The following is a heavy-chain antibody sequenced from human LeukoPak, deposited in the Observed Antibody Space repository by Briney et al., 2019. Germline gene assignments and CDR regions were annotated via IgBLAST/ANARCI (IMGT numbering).Heavy chain of an antibody. CDR3: AREAESSWTGNPFDY. CDR2: INPSGGST. V-gene: IGHV1-46*01. J-gene: IGHJ4*02. D-gene: IGHD6-13*01. Sequence: AASVKVSCKASGYTFTSYYMHWVRQAPGQGLEWMGIINPSGGSTSYAQKFQGRVTMTRDMSTSTVYMELSSLRSEDTAVYYCAREAESSWTGNPFDYWGQGTLVTVSS. CDR1: GYTFTSYY.